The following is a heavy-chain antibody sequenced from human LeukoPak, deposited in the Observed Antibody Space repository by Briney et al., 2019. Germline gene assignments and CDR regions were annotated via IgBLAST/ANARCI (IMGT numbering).Heavy chain of an antibody. Sequence: ASVKVSCKVSGYTLTELSMHWVRQAPGKGLEWMGGFDPEDGETIYAQKFQGRVTMTEDTSTDTAYMELSSLRSEDTAVYYCATAGIDYDILTGYRFDYWGQGTLVTVSS. D-gene: IGHD3-9*01. CDR2: FDPEDGET. CDR1: GYTLTELS. CDR3: ATAGIDYDILTGYRFDY. J-gene: IGHJ4*02. V-gene: IGHV1-24*01.